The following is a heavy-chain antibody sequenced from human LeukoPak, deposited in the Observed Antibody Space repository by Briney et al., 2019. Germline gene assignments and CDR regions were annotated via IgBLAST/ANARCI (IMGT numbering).Heavy chain of an antibody. Sequence: GGSLRLSCAASGFNFGVYWMSWVRQAPGKGLEWVATMSQDGHYVYYVDSVKGRFYISRDNARNSLYLQMDSLRAEDTAVYYCAREYYSSFDFWGQGALVAVSP. CDR1: GFNFGVYW. D-gene: IGHD2-21*01. J-gene: IGHJ4*02. CDR2: MSQDGHYV. V-gene: IGHV3-7*01. CDR3: AREYYSSFDF.